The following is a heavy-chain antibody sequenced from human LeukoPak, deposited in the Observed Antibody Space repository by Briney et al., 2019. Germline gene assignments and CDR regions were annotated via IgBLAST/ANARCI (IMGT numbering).Heavy chain of an antibody. D-gene: IGHD3-22*01. V-gene: IGHV3-23*01. CDR3: AKDLITMIVVVSPLDY. CDR2: ISGSGGST. J-gene: IGHJ4*02. CDR1: GFTFSSYG. Sequence: PGGSLRLSCAASGFTFSSYGMSWVRQAPGKALEWVSAISGSGGSTYYADSVKGRFTISRDNSKNTLYLQMNSLRAEDTAVYYCAKDLITMIVVVSPLDYWGQGTLVTVSS.